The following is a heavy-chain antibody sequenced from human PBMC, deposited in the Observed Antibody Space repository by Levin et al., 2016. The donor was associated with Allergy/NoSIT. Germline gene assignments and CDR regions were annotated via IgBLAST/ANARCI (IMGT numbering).Heavy chain of an antibody. CDR1: GGSISSYY. J-gene: IGHJ6*02. D-gene: IGHD3-10*01. V-gene: IGHV4-59*01. CDR2: IYYSGST. CDR3: ARDRAYYYGSGSRYYYYGMDV. Sequence: SETLSLTCTVSGGSISSYYWSWIRQPPGKGLEWIGYIYYSGSTNYNPSLKSRVTISVDTSKNQFSLKLSSVTAADTAVYYCARDRAYYYGSGSRYYYYGMDVWGQGTTVTVSS.